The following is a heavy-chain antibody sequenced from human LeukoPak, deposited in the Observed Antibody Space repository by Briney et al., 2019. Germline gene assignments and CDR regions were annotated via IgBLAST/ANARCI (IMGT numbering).Heavy chain of an antibody. CDR1: GFTFSSYH. J-gene: IGHJ4*02. V-gene: IGHV3-48*01. Sequence: GGSLRLSCAASGFTFSSYHMNWVRQAPVKGLEWVSYISIFSSTIYYADSVKGRFTISRDDANSLVYLQMNSLRAEDTAVYYCARTNERELDYWGQGTLVTVSS. CDR2: ISIFSSTI. CDR3: ARTNERELDY. D-gene: IGHD1-26*01.